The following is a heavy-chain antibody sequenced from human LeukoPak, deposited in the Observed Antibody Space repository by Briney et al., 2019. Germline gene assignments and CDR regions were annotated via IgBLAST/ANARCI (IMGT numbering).Heavy chain of an antibody. J-gene: IGHJ4*02. CDR2: ISSSGSTI. D-gene: IGHD4-17*01. V-gene: IGHV3-48*03. CDR3: ARDPYYGDYVV. CDR1: GFTFSSYE. Sequence: GGSLRLSCAASGFTFSSYEMNWVRQAPGKGLEWVSYISSSGSTIYYADSVKGRFTISRDNAKNSLYLQMNSLRAEDTAIYYCARDPYYGDYVVWGQGTLVTVSS.